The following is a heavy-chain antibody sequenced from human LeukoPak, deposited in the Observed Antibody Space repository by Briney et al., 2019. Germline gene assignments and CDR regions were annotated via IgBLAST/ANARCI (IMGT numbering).Heavy chain of an antibody. CDR1: GGTFSSYA. CDR3: ARGGAGGYCSSTRCYVFDP. CDR2: ITPIFGTA. J-gene: IGHJ5*02. D-gene: IGHD2-2*01. V-gene: IGHV1-69*06. Sequence: SVKVSCKASGGTFSSYAISWVRQAPGQGLEWMGRITPIFGTANYAQKFQGRVTITADKSTNTAYMELSSPRSEDTAVYYCARGGAGGYCSSTRCYVFDPRGQGTLVTVSS.